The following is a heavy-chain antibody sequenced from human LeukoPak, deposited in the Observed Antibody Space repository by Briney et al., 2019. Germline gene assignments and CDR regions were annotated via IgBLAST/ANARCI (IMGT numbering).Heavy chain of an antibody. D-gene: IGHD2-2*01. CDR1: GYPFTSYW. CDR2: IDAAGDT. J-gene: IGHJ6*02. Sequence: GESLKISCKGSGYPFTSYWIAWVRPMPGKGLEWVSSIDAAGDTYYPGSVKGPFTISRENAKKSFYLQMNSLRAGDTAVYYCARGSCSSSSCYERLNGLDVWGQGIPVTVSS. CDR3: ARGSCSSSSCYERLNGLDV. V-gene: IGHV3-13*01.